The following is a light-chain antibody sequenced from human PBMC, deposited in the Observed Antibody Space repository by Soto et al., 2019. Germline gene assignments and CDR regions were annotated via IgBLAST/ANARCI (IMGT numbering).Light chain of an antibody. CDR1: SGDVGNYIY. CDR2: EVS. Sequence: SVLTQPASVSGSPGQSITISCTGTSGDVGNYIYVSWYQQHPGKAPKLIIYEVSNRPSGVSNRFSASKSGNTASLTISGLQADDEADYYCSSYTSGSTPFVFGTGTKVTVL. V-gene: IGLV2-14*01. CDR3: SSYTSGSTPFV. J-gene: IGLJ1*01.